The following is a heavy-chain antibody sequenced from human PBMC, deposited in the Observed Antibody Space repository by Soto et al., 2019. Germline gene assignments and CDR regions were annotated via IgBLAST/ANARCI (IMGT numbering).Heavy chain of an antibody. J-gene: IGHJ5*02. D-gene: IGHD2-15*01. V-gene: IGHV4-59*01. CDR1: GGSISSYY. CDR3: ARDVVEEGWFDP. CDR2: IYYSGST. Sequence: SETLSLTCTVSGGSISSYYWSWIRQPPGKGLEWIGYIYYSGSTNYNPSLKSRVTISVDTSKNQFSLKLSSVTAADTAVYYCARDVVEEGWFDPWGQGTLVTVSS.